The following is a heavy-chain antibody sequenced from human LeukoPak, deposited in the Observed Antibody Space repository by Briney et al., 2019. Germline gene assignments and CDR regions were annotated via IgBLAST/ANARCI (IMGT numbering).Heavy chain of an antibody. Sequence: SKTLSLTCTVSGGSISSSSYYWGWIRQPPGNGLEWIGSIYYSGSTYYNPSLKSRVTISVDTSKNQFSLKLSSVTAADTAVYYCARDGDCSGGSCYPWYYYGMDVWGQGTTVTVSS. D-gene: IGHD2-15*01. V-gene: IGHV4-39*07. CDR2: IYYSGST. CDR1: GGSISSSSYY. J-gene: IGHJ6*02. CDR3: ARDGDCSGGSCYPWYYYGMDV.